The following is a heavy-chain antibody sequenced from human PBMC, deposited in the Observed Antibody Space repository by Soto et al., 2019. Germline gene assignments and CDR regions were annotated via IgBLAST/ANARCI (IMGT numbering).Heavy chain of an antibody. J-gene: IGHJ5*02. CDR1: GGTFSSYA. Sequence: QVQLVQSGAEVKKPGSSVKVSCKASGGTFSSYAISWVRQAPGQGLEWMGGIIPIFGTANYAQKFQGRVTITEDESTSTAYMDMSSLRSEATAVYYWARDSIDRIAAAALGWFDPWGQGTLVTVSS. CDR3: ARDSIDRIAAAALGWFDP. V-gene: IGHV1-69*01. D-gene: IGHD6-13*01. CDR2: IIPIFGTA.